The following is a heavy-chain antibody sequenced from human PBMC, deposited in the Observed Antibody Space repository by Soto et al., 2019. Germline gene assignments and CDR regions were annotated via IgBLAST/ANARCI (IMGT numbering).Heavy chain of an antibody. D-gene: IGHD2-2*01. CDR2: IIPILGIA. J-gene: IGHJ4*02. Sequence: QVQLVQSGAEVKKPGSSVKVSCKASGGTFSSYTISWVRQAPGQGLEWVGRIIPILGIANYAQKFQGRVTITADKSTSTAYMELSSLRSEDTAVYYCARELGYCSSTSCGQLDYWGQGTLVTVSS. V-gene: IGHV1-69*08. CDR3: ARELGYCSSTSCGQLDY. CDR1: GGTFSSYT.